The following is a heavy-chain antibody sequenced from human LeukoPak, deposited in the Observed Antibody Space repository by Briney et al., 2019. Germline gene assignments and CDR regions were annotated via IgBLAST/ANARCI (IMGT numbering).Heavy chain of an antibody. CDR2: ISGSGGST. CDR3: AKPHRPGGYYPY. V-gene: IGHV3-23*01. CDR1: GFTFSSYA. D-gene: IGHD3-22*01. Sequence: GGSLRLSCADSGFTFSSYAMRWVRQAPGKGLEGVSAISGSGGSTYYADSVKGRFTISRDNSKNTLYLQMNSLRAEDTAVYYCAKPHRPGGYYPYWGQGTLVTVSS. J-gene: IGHJ4*02.